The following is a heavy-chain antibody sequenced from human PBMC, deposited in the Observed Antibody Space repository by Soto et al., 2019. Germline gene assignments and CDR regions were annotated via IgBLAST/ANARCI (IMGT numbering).Heavy chain of an antibody. Sequence: SETLSLTCTVSGGSISSGDYYWNWIRQPPGKGLEWIGYIYYSGNTYSNPSLKSRVTISVDPSKNQFALKLTSVTAADTVVYYCARGYDTTGYYASSFEYWGQGTLVAVSS. CDR3: ARGYDTTGYYASSFEY. CDR1: GGSISSGDYY. CDR2: IYYSGNT. V-gene: IGHV4-30-4*01. J-gene: IGHJ4*02. D-gene: IGHD3-22*01.